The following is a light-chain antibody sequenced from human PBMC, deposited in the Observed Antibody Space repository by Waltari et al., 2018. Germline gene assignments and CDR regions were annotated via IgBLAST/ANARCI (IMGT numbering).Light chain of an antibody. V-gene: IGLV1-47*01. J-gene: IGLJ2*01. CDR1: NPNIGNNY. CDR3: AAWDDNLSGL. Sequence: QSVLTQPPSASGTPGQRVTISSSGTNPNIGNNYVFWYQQLPRAAPKLLIYRNFQRPSGVPDRFSASKSGTSASLVISGLRAEDEAVYYCAAWDDNLSGLFGGGTKLTVL. CDR2: RNF.